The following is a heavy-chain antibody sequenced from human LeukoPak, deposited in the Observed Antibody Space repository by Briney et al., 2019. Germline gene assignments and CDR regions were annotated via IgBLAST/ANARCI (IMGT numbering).Heavy chain of an antibody. V-gene: IGHV3-7*04. Sequence: PGGSLRLFCAASGFTFSSYWMSWVRQAPGKGLEWVANIKQDGSEKYYVDSVKGRFTISRDNAKNSLYLQMNSLRAEDTAVYYCARGYCSSTSCYHFDYWGQGTLVTVSS. CDR3: ARGYCSSTSCYHFDY. D-gene: IGHD2-2*01. CDR2: IKQDGSEK. J-gene: IGHJ4*02. CDR1: GFTFSSYW.